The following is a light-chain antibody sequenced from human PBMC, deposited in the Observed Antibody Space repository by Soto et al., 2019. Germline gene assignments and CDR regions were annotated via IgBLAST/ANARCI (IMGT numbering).Light chain of an antibody. Sequence: QSALTQPASVSGSPGQSITISCTGTNSDVGGYKYVSWYQQHPGKAPKVMIFDVSNRPSGVYNRFSGSKSGNTASLTISGLQAEDEADYYCTSYTSSGTYVFATGTKLTVL. V-gene: IGLV2-14*01. CDR3: TSYTSSGTYV. J-gene: IGLJ1*01. CDR2: DVS. CDR1: NSDVGGYKY.